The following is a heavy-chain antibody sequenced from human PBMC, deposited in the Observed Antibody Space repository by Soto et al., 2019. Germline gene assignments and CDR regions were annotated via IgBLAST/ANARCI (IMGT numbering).Heavy chain of an antibody. Sequence: ASVKVSCKASGYTFTSYGISWVRQAPGQGLEWMGWISAYNGNTNYAQKLQGRVTMTTDTSTSTAYMELRSLRSDDTAVYYCARMGEVVADKSRVRDIYYYGMDVWGQGTTVTVSS. D-gene: IGHD3-16*01. J-gene: IGHJ6*02. CDR2: ISAYNGNT. CDR1: GYTFTSYG. V-gene: IGHV1-18*01. CDR3: ARMGEVVADKSRVRDIYYYGMDV.